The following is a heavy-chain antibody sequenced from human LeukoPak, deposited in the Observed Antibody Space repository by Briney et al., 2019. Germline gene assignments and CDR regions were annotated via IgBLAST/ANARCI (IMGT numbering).Heavy chain of an antibody. Sequence: ASVKVSCKVSGYTLSELSMHWVRQVPGKGLEWMGGFDPEDGETIYAQKFQGRVTITWDTSATTAYMELSSLRSEDTAVYYCARGGPNRSGWTLDHWGQGTLVTVSS. CDR1: GYTLSELS. V-gene: IGHV1-24*01. J-gene: IGHJ4*02. D-gene: IGHD6-19*01. CDR2: FDPEDGET. CDR3: ARGGPNRSGWTLDH.